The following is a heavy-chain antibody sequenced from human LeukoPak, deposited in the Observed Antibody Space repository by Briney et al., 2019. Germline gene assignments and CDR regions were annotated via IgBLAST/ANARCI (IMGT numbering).Heavy chain of an antibody. J-gene: IGHJ4*02. Sequence: GGSLRLSCAASGFTFSSYGMHWVRQAPGKGLEWVAVISYDGSNKYYADSVKGRFTISRDNSKNTLYLQMNSLRAEDTGVYYCAKDGVWGCYRLNYFYYWGQGTLVTVSS. CDR1: GFTFSSYG. CDR3: AKDGVWGCYRLNYFYY. D-gene: IGHD3-16*02. CDR2: ISYDGSNK. V-gene: IGHV3-30*18.